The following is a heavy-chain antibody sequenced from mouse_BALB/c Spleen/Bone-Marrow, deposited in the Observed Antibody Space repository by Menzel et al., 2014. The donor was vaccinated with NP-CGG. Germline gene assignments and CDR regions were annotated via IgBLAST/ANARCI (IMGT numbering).Heavy chain of an antibody. CDR3: ARGGGHYFDY. Sequence: EVQLVESGPELVKPGASVKMSCKASGYTFTSYILHWVKQKPGQGLEWIGYINLYNDGTKYNEKFKGKATLTSDKFSSETYMELSSLAAEGSAGYYCARGGGHYFDYWGQGTTLTVSS. J-gene: IGHJ2*01. CDR1: GYTFTSYI. CDR2: INLYNDGT. V-gene: IGHV1-14*01.